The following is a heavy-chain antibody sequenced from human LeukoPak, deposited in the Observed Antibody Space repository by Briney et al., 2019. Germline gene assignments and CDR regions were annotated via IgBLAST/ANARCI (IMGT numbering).Heavy chain of an antibody. Sequence: QPGGSLRLSCAASGFTFDDYAMHWVRQAPGKGLEWVSGISWNSGSIGYADSVKGRFTISRDNAKNSLYLQMNSLRAEDTAVYYCARRWQFDYWGQGTLVTVSS. J-gene: IGHJ4*02. CDR2: ISWNSGSI. CDR1: GFTFDDYA. D-gene: IGHD2-15*01. CDR3: ARRWQFDY. V-gene: IGHV3-9*01.